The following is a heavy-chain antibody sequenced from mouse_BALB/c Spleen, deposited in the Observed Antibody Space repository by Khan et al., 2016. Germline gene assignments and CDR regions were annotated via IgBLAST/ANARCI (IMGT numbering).Heavy chain of an antibody. J-gene: IGHJ3*01. CDR1: GFTFSDAW. D-gene: IGHD4-1*01. CDR2: ISNKANHTAT. V-gene: IGHV6-6*01. CDR3: TRRSDWPFDY. Sequence: EVKLEESGGGLVQPGGSMKLSCAASGFTFSDAWMDWVRQSPEKGLEWVAEISNKANHTATYYAESVKGRFSISRDDSKGNVYLQMTNLGPEDTAIYFCTRRSDWPFDYWGQGTLVTVSA.